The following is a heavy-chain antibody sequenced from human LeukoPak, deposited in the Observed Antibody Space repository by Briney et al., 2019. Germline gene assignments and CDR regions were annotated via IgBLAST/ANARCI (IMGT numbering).Heavy chain of an antibody. Sequence: PGGSLRLSCAASGFTFSNYWMSWVRQAPGKGLEWVSTISGGGGSTYYAGSVKGRFTISRDNSKNTLYLQVNSLRAEDTAVYYCAKGGKWDVTPFDYWGQGTLVTVSS. D-gene: IGHD1-26*01. CDR1: GFTFSNYW. V-gene: IGHV3-23*01. CDR3: AKGGKWDVTPFDY. CDR2: ISGGGGST. J-gene: IGHJ4*02.